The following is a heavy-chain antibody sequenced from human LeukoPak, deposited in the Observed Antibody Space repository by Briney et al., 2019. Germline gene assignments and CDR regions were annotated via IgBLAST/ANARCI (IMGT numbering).Heavy chain of an antibody. CDR1: GGSISSGGYS. CDR3: VREPKTARTAGWFDP. Sequence: SETLSLTCAVSGGSISSGGYSWSWLRQPPGMGLEWLGYLYHSGSTYYNPSLKSRVTISVDRSKNQFSLKLSSVTAAAPAVYYCVREPKTARTAGWFDPWGRKTVDSVSS. V-gene: IGHV4-30-2*01. CDR2: LYHSGST. J-gene: IGHJ5*02. D-gene: IGHD2-21*02.